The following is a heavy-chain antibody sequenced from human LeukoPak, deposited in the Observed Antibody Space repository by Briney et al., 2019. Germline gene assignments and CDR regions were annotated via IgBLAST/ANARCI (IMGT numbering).Heavy chain of an antibody. V-gene: IGHV5-51*01. Sequence: GESLKISCKGSGYSFTSYWIGWVRQMPGKGLEWMGIIYPGDSGTRYSPSFQGQVTISADKSISTAYLQWSSLKASDTAMYYCAKNFWSGYRTYNWFDPWGQGTLVTVSS. CDR1: GYSFTSYW. CDR3: AKNFWSGYRTYNWFDP. CDR2: IYPGDSGT. D-gene: IGHD3-3*01. J-gene: IGHJ5*02.